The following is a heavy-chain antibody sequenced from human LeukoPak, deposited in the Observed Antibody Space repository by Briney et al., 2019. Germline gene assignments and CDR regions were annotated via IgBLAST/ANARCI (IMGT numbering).Heavy chain of an antibody. CDR1: GGSFSGYY. D-gene: IGHD6-13*01. V-gene: IGHV4-34*01. Sequence: PSETLSLTCAVYGGSFSGYYWSWIRQPPGKGLEWIGEINHSGSTNYNPSLKSRATISVDTSKNQFSLKLSSVTAADTAVYYCARGLKAGYSSSWYNYWGQGTLVTVSS. J-gene: IGHJ4*02. CDR2: INHSGST. CDR3: ARGLKAGYSSSWYNY.